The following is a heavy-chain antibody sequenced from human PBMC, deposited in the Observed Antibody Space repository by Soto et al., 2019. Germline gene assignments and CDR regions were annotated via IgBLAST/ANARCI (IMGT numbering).Heavy chain of an antibody. D-gene: IGHD3-10*01. V-gene: IGHV3-48*01. CDR1: GFTFSNYH. Sequence: EVELVESGGGLVQPGGSLRLSCAASGFTFSNYHMNWVRQASGKGLEWISCIRSSSSAKFYVDSVKGRFTISRDDSKNTLYRQTNSLTAEDTAVDYCAREEGSGSYSPYWGQGTLVTVSS. CDR3: AREEGSGSYSPY. CDR2: IRSSSSAK. J-gene: IGHJ4*02.